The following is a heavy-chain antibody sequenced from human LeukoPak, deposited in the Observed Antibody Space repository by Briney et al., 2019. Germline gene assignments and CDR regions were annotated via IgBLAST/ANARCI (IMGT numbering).Heavy chain of an antibody. CDR3: ATSSARSCSSTSCYSDY. CDR2: ITGNGGGT. D-gene: IGHD2-2*01. Sequence: GGSLRLSCAASGFIFSSYAMSWVRQAPGKGLEWVSSITGNGGGTYYADSVKGRFTISRDNSKNTLYLQMNSLRAEDTAVYYCATSSARSCSSTSCYSDYWGQGTLVTLSS. V-gene: IGHV3-23*01. CDR1: GFIFSSYA. J-gene: IGHJ4*02.